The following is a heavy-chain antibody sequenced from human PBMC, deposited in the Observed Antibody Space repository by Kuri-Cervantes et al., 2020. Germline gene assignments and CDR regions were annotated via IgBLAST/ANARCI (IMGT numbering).Heavy chain of an antibody. CDR1: GGSVSGSGYY. CDR3: ARQLVLNQGGYFDY. D-gene: IGHD1-14*01. CDR2: VYHSGST. J-gene: IGHJ4*02. Sequence: SETLSLTCTVSGGSVSGSGYYWGWIRLPPGKRLEWIGSVYHSGSTYYNPSLKSRVTISVDTSKNQFSLKLSSVTAADTAVYYCARQLVLNQGGYFDYWGQGTLVTVSS. V-gene: IGHV4-39*01.